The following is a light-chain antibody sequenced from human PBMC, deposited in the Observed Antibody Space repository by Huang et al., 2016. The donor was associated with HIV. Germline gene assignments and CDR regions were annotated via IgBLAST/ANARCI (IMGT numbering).Light chain of an antibody. CDR1: QGLANY. CDR3: QQRGNWQLT. V-gene: IGKV3-11*01. Sequence: EIVLTQSPATLSLSPGERATLSCRASQGLANYLAWYQQKPGQAPRLLIYDASNRATGSPARFSGSGSGTDFTLTISSLEPEDFAVYYCQQRGNWQLTFCGGTKVEIK. CDR2: DAS. J-gene: IGKJ4*01.